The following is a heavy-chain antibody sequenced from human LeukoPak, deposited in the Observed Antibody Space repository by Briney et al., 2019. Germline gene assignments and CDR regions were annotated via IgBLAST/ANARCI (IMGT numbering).Heavy chain of an antibody. CDR3: TKVGPTGAFDI. V-gene: IGHV4-34*06. Sequence: PSETLSLTCAVYGGSFSGYYWSWIRQPPGKGLEWIGEINHSGSTNYNPSLKSRVTISVDTSKNQFSLKLGSVTAADTAVFYCTKVGPTGAFDIWGQGTMVTVSS. CDR2: INHSGST. J-gene: IGHJ3*02. D-gene: IGHD1-26*01. CDR1: GGSFSGYY.